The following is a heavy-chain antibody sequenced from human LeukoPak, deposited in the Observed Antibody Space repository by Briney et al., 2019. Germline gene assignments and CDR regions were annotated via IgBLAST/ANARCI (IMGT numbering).Heavy chain of an antibody. CDR2: IYPGDSDT. CDR3: ASSTLTRDYYYYGMDV. V-gene: IGHV5-51*01. Sequence: GESLRISCKGSGYSFTTYWIGWVRQMPGKGLEWMGIIYPGDSDTRYSPSFQGQVTISADKSISTAYLQWSSLKASDTAMYYCASSTLTRDYYYYGMDVWGQGTTVTVSS. J-gene: IGHJ6*02. D-gene: IGHD3-9*01. CDR1: GYSFTTYW.